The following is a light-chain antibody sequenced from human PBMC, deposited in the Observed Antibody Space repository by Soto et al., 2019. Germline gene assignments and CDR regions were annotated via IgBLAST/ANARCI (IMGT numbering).Light chain of an antibody. CDR1: QSISSH. V-gene: IGKV1-39*01. Sequence: DIQMTQSPSSLSASVGDRVTITCRASQSISSHLNWYQQKPGKAPQLLIYEASSLQGGVPSRFSGSGSGTDFTLTISRLQADDFAIYYCQQRYSMPLTFGP. CDR2: EAS. CDR3: QQRYSMPLT. J-gene: IGKJ3*01.